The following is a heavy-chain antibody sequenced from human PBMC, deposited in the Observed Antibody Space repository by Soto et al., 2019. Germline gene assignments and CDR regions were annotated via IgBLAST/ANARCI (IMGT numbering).Heavy chain of an antibody. CDR3: ARDYYDSSGYYRSNYYFDY. D-gene: IGHD3-22*01. V-gene: IGHV1-69*12. CDR1: GGAFSSYA. J-gene: IGHJ4*02. CDR2: IIPIFGTA. Sequence: QVQLVQSGAEVKKPGSSVKVSCKASGGAFSSYAISWVRQAPGQGLEWMGGIIPIFGTANYAQKFQGRVTITADESTSTAYMELSSLRSEDTAVYYCARDYYDSSGYYRSNYYFDYWGQGTLVTVSS.